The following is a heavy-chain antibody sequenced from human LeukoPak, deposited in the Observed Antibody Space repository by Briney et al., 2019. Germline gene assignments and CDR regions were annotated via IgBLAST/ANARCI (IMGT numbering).Heavy chain of an antibody. CDR3: AREESYQDTNGYSYFFDS. Sequence: SETLSLTCTVSAGSIGWDYGSWIRQSDGKGLEWIGRIHKSGTTNYNPSFRSRVTMSADTSKNHFSLPLTSVTAADTAVYYCAREESYQDTNGYSYFFDSWGQGSLVTVSS. J-gene: IGHJ4*02. D-gene: IGHD3-22*01. CDR1: AGSIGWDY. V-gene: IGHV4-4*07. CDR2: IHKSGTT.